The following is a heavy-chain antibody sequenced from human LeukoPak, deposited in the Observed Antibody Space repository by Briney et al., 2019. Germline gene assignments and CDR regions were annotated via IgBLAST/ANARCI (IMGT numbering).Heavy chain of an antibody. J-gene: IGHJ2*01. CDR1: GFTFTTYP. CDR2: IWSQENNE. CDR3: ARGINPLAYWYFDL. D-gene: IGHD1-1*01. Sequence: PGGSLRLSCAASGFTFTTYPMHWVRQAPGKGLEWVAVIWSQENNEYYADSVKGRFTISRNNSKSILYLQINSLTAEDTAIQCCARGINPLAYWYFDLWGRGTLVTVSP. V-gene: IGHV3-33*01.